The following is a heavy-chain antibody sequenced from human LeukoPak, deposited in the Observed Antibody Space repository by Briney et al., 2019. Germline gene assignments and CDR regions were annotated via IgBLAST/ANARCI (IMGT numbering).Heavy chain of an antibody. Sequence: GGSLSLSCAVSGFTFKDYCMNWVRQAPGKGLEWVSSISPSSGYIYYADSVKGRFTISRDNAKKSLYLQMNSLRAEDTAVYYCARDSGRFLEWITYVEVWGKGTTVAVSS. CDR3: ARDSGRFLEWITYVEV. CDR2: ISPSSGYI. CDR1: GFTFKDYC. V-gene: IGHV3-21*01. J-gene: IGHJ6*03. D-gene: IGHD3-3*01.